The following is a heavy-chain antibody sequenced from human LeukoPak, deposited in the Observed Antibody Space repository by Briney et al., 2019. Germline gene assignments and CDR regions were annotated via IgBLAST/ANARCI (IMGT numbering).Heavy chain of an antibody. V-gene: IGHV3-9*03. J-gene: IGHJ3*02. CDR2: ISFNSGSI. Sequence: PGGSLRLSCAASGFNFVDYAMHWVRQVPGKGLEWVSGISFNSGSILYADSVKGRFTISRDNAKDSLYLQMNSLRVEDMALYYCAKDITSQFGEFLYPNAFDKWGQGTTVTVSS. CDR3: AKDITSQFGEFLYPNAFDK. D-gene: IGHD3-10*01. CDR1: GFNFVDYA.